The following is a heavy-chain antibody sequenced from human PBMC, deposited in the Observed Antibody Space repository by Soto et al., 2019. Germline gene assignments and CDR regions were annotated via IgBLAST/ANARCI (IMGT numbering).Heavy chain of an antibody. CDR3: ARDLRGYSSGWYGDFRDY. Sequence: ASVKVSCKASGYTFTSYGISWVRQAPGQGLEWMGWISAYNGNTNYAQKLQGRVTMTTDTSTSTAYMELRSLRSDDTAVYYCARDLRGYSSGWYGDFRDYWGEGTLITVSS. CDR1: GYTFTSYG. CDR2: ISAYNGNT. J-gene: IGHJ4*02. V-gene: IGHV1-18*01. D-gene: IGHD6-19*01.